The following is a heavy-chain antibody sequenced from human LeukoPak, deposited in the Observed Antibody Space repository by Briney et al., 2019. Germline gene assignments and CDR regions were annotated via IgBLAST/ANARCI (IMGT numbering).Heavy chain of an antibody. J-gene: IGHJ4*02. CDR1: GFTFRSYG. CDR2: IRYDGSNK. Sequence: GRTLRLPRAASGFTFRSYGMHCVRQAPAKGLEWVAFIRYDGSNKYYADSVKGRFTITRDNSKITLYLQMNSVRAEDTAVYYCAKVGDNWNVGFDCRGQGALVTVSS. CDR3: AKVGDNWNVGFDC. V-gene: IGHV3-30*02. D-gene: IGHD1-20*01.